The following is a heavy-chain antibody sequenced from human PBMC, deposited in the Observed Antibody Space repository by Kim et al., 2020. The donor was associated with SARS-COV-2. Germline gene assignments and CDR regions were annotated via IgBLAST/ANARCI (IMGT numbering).Heavy chain of an antibody. CDR3: ARASGITMIGPVPYYFDY. CDR1: GGSFSGYY. CDR2: INHSGST. J-gene: IGHJ4*02. V-gene: IGHV4-34*01. D-gene: IGHD3-22*01. Sequence: SETLSLTCAVYGGSFSGYYWSWIRQPPGKGLEWIGEINHSGSTNYNPSLKSRVTISVDTSKNQFSLKLSSVTAADTAVYYCARASGITMIGPVPYYFDYWGQGTLVTVSS.